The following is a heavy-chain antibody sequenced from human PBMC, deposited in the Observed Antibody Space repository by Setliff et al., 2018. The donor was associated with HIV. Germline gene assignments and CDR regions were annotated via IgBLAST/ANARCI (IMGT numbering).Heavy chain of an antibody. D-gene: IGHD1-26*01. Sequence: ASVKVSCKASGYTVTTYGISWVRQAPGQGLEWMGWFNTETRNPMYAQAFKGRFVFSLDTSVSTAYPQISSLKTEDTAMYYCARVGSYWSTFDYWGQGALVTVSS. CDR3: ARVGSYWSTFDY. CDR1: GYTVTTYG. J-gene: IGHJ4*02. CDR2: FNTETRNP. V-gene: IGHV7-4-1*02.